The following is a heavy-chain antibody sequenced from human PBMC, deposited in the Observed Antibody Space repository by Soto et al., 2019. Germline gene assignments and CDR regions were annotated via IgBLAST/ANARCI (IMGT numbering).Heavy chain of an antibody. CDR2: IMSDGSVT. Sequence: DVQLVESGGGLVQPGGSLRLSCAASGFTFSGHWMHWVRQAPGKGLVWVSRIMSDGSVTNYADSVKGRLTISRDNAENTLYLQMDSLRAEDTALYYCVRSDGVYVDVWGKGTTVTVSS. CDR3: VRSDGVYVDV. J-gene: IGHJ6*03. CDR1: GFTFSGHW. V-gene: IGHV3-74*01.